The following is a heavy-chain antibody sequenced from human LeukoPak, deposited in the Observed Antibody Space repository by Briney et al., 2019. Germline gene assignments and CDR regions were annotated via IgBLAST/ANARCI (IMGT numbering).Heavy chain of an antibody. CDR3: ARDLWVFGRELRGVNWFDP. J-gene: IGHJ5*02. CDR1: GGTFSSYA. V-gene: IGHV1-18*01. Sequence: RASVKVSCKASGGTFSSYAISWVRQAPGQGLEWMGWISAYNGNTNYAQKLQGRVTMTTDTSTSTAYMELRSLRSDDTAVYYCARDLWVFGRELRGVNWFDPWGQGTLVTVSS. CDR2: ISAYNGNT. D-gene: IGHD1-26*01.